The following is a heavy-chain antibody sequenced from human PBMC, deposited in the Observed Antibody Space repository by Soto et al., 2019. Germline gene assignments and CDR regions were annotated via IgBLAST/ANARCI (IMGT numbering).Heavy chain of an antibody. V-gene: IGHV3-23*01. CDR2: IRATGGQT. Sequence: EVQLLESGGGVVQPGGSLRLSCAASGFTFRNFVMSWVRQAPGKGLEWVSAIRATGGQTFYADSVKGRFTISRDNSKNLWNLQCEGGRGKPTPLFFWAQARGWGGVRPSHAPRGKGPPVTVSS. CDR1: GFTFRNFV. CDR3: AQARGWGGVRPSHAP. J-gene: IGHJ5*02. D-gene: IGHD3-10*01.